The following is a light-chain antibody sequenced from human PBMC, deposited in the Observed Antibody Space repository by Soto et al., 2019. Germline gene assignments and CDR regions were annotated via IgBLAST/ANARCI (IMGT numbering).Light chain of an antibody. V-gene: IGLV2-14*03. J-gene: IGLJ1*01. CDR2: DVT. Sequence: SALTQPASVSGSPGQSITISCTGTSTDVGGYNYVSWYQQHPGKAPKLMIYDVTNRPSGVSWRFSGSKSGNTASLAISGLQAEDEADYYCCSYAGSATRLYVFGTGTKVTVL. CDR1: STDVGGYNY. CDR3: CSYAGSATRLYV.